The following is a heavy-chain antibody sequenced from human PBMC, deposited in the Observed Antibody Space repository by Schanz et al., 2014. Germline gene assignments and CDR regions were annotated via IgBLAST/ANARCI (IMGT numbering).Heavy chain of an antibody. D-gene: IGHD6-6*01. CDR2: INPSGGST. CDR3: ARDQSPYTNSSDVRYFDY. CDR1: GYTFTTYY. Sequence: QVQLLQSGAEVKKPGASMKVSCKASGYTFTTYYMLWVRQAPGQGLEWMGIINPSGGSTRYGQKFQGRIPVTTDTSTSTVYLELSSLRSDDTAVYYCARDQSPYTNSSDVRYFDYWGQGSLVTVSS. J-gene: IGHJ4*02. V-gene: IGHV1-46*01.